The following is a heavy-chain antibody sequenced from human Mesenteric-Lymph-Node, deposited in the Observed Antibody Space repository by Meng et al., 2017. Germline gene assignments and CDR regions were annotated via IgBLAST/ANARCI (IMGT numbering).Heavy chain of an antibody. CDR1: GFTFSSYS. D-gene: IGHD3-10*01. CDR2: ISSSSSYI. J-gene: IGHJ4*02. V-gene: IGHV3-21*01. Sequence: GESLKISCAASGFTFSSYSMNWVRQAPGKGLEWVSSISSSSSYIYYADSVKGRFTISRDNAKNSLYLQMNSLRAEDTAVYYCARDLDTMVRGVTNYWGQGTLVTVSS. CDR3: ARDLDTMVRGVTNY.